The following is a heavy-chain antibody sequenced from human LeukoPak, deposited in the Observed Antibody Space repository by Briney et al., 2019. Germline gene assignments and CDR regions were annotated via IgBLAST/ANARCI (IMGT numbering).Heavy chain of an antibody. D-gene: IGHD2-15*01. J-gene: IGHJ4*02. V-gene: IGHV4-59*01. CDR3: ARDFCSGGSCYSYFHY. Sequence: SETLSLTCSVSGGSISGYYWSWIRQPPGKGLEWVGYIYSSGGTNYNPSLKSRVTISLDTSKNQFSLRLSSVTAADTAVYYCARDFCSGGSCYSYFHYWGQGTLVTVSS. CDR1: GGSISGYY. CDR2: IYSSGGT.